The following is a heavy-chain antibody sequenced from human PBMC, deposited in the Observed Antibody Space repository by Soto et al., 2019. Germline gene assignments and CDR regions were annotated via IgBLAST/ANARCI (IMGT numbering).Heavy chain of an antibody. CDR3: ARVRTQVGYYDSSGYYSYYYGMDV. V-gene: IGHV3-13*01. Sequence: GGSLRLSCAASGFTFSSYDMHWVRQATGKGLEWVSAIGTAGDTYYPGSVKGRFTISRENAKNSLYLQMNSLRAEDTAVYYCARVRTQVGYYDSSGYYSYYYGMDVWGQGTTVTVSS. J-gene: IGHJ6*02. D-gene: IGHD3-22*01. CDR2: IGTAGDT. CDR1: GFTFSSYD.